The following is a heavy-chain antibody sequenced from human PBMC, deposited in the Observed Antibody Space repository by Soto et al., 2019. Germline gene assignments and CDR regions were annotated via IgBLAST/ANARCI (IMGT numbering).Heavy chain of an antibody. J-gene: IGHJ5*02. Sequence: QVQLVESGGGLVKPGGSLRLSCTASGFSFSDYYMRWIRQAPGRGRGGVSYISDHGTYTDYSDSVKGRFTVSRDNAKNSLFLQMNSLRVEDTAVYYCAREVRGRGYPNWFGPWGQGTLVTVSS. CDR1: GFSFSDYY. V-gene: IGHV3-11*06. CDR2: ISDHGTYT. CDR3: AREVRGRGYPNWFGP. D-gene: IGHD5-18*01.